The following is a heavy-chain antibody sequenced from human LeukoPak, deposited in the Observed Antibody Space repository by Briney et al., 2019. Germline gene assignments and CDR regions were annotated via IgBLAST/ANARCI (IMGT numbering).Heavy chain of an antibody. J-gene: IGHJ3*02. V-gene: IGHV3-53*01. D-gene: IGHD3-10*01. CDR1: GFTVSSNY. CDR3: AFRRGTDAFDI. CDR2: IYSGGST. Sequence: GGSLRLSCAASGFTVSSNYMSWVRQAPGKGLEWVSVIYSGGSTYYADSVKGRFTISRDNSKNTLYLQMNSLRAEDTAVYYCAFRRGTDAFDIWGQGTMVTVSS.